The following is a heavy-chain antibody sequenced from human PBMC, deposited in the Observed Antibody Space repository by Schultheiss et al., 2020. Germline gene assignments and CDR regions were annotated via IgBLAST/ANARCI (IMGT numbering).Heavy chain of an antibody. CDR2: IYYSGST. Sequence: SETLSLTCTVSGGSISSGGYYWSWIRQHPGKGLEWIGYIYYSGSTYYNPSLKSRVTISVDTSKHQFSLKLSSVTAADTAVYYCARCIAAAENFDYWCQGTLVTVSS. CDR3: ARCIAAAENFDY. J-gene: IGHJ4*02. D-gene: IGHD6-13*01. CDR1: GGSISSGGYY. V-gene: IGHV4-31*03.